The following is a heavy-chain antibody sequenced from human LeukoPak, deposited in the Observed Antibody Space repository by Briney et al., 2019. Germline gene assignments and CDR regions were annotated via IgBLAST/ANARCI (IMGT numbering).Heavy chain of an antibody. CDR3: AKSLDYGGNRARLDF. J-gene: IGHJ4*02. V-gene: IGHV3-30*18. CDR1: GFTFSSYG. Sequence: GGSLRLSCAASGFTFSSYGMHWVRQAPGKGLEWVAVISYDGSNKYYADSVKGRFTISRDNSKNTLYLQMNSLRVDDTAVYYCAKSLDYGGNRARLDFWGQGTLVTVSS. D-gene: IGHD4-23*01. CDR2: ISYDGSNK.